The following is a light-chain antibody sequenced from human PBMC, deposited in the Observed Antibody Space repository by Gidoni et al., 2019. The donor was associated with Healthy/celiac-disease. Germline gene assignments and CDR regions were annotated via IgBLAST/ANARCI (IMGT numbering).Light chain of an antibody. Sequence: DIQMTQSPSSLSASVGDRVTITCQASQDISDYLNWYQQKPGKAPKLLIYDASNLEKGVPSRFSGRGAGTDFTFTISSQQPEDIATYYCQQDDNRPPMYTFGQGTKLEIK. CDR3: QQDDNRPPMYT. CDR1: QDISDY. J-gene: IGKJ2*01. CDR2: DAS. V-gene: IGKV1-33*01.